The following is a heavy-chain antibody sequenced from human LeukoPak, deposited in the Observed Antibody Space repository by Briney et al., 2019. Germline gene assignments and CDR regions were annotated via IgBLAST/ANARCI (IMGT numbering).Heavy chain of an antibody. CDR3: AKEGMVTPIDY. Sequence: GGSLRLSCGASGFTFSSYGMHWVRQAPGKGLEWVAFIRYDGSNQYYTNSVKGRFTISRDNSKNTLYVQMNSLRGDDTGVYYCAKEGMVTPIDYWGPGTLVTVSS. J-gene: IGHJ4*02. CDR1: GFTFSSYG. D-gene: IGHD2-21*02. V-gene: IGHV3-30*02. CDR2: IRYDGSNQ.